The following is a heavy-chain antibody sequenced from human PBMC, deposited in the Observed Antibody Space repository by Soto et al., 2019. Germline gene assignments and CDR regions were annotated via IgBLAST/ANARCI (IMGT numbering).Heavy chain of an antibody. CDR3: QRGQGSYKRFDL. CDR2: IYISGSSGIT. CDR1: GGSISSDY. D-gene: IGHD3-10*01. J-gene: IGHJ5*02. V-gene: IGHV4-4*07. Sequence: PAETLSLTCVVSGGSISSDYWSWIRQSAGKGLEWIGRIYISGSSGITNYNPSLKIRVTMAGDTSKNQFSLKLSSVTAADTAVYYCQRGQGSYKRFDLWGQGTLVTVSS.